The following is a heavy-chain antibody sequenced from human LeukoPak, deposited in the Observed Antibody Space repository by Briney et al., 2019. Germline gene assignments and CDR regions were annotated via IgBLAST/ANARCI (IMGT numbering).Heavy chain of an antibody. Sequence: GGSLRLSCAASGFTVSSNYMSWVRQAPGKGLEWVSVIYSGGSTYYADSVKGRFTISRHNSKNTLYLQMNSLRAEDTAVYYWASLAGDYGDYEAGYWGQGTLVTVSS. CDR2: IYSGGST. V-gene: IGHV3-53*04. CDR1: GFTVSSNY. J-gene: IGHJ4*02. D-gene: IGHD4-17*01. CDR3: ASLAGDYGDYEAGY.